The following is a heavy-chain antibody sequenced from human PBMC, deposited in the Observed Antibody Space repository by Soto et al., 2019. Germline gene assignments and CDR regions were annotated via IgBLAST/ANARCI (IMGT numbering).Heavy chain of an antibody. V-gene: IGHV4-59*12. D-gene: IGHD2-2*01. CDR2: IYYSGST. J-gene: IGHJ6*02. Sequence: SETLSLTCTVSGGSISSYYWSWIRQPPGKGLEWIGYIYYSGSTNYMPSLRGRITLSVDTSKNQFPLKLTSVTAADTAVYYCARAVYCTTANCWDDFHYYNIDVWGQGTAVTVSS. CDR1: GGSISSYY. CDR3: ARAVYCTTANCWDDFHYYNIDV.